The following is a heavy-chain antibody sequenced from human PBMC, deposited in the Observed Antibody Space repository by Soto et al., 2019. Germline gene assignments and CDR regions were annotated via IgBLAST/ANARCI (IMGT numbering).Heavy chain of an antibody. J-gene: IGHJ4*02. D-gene: IGHD2-2*02. CDR3: ARSPGPYCSSTSCYSPSGIERITGTRRRYYFDY. Sequence: PSETLSLTCAVSGYSISSGYYWGWIRQPPGKGLEWIGSIYHSGSTYYNPSLKSRVTISVDTSKNQFSLKPSPVTAADTAVYYCARSPGPYCSSTSCYSPSGIERITGTRRRYYFDYWGQGTLVTVSS. CDR2: IYHSGST. V-gene: IGHV4-38-2*01. CDR1: GYSISSGYY.